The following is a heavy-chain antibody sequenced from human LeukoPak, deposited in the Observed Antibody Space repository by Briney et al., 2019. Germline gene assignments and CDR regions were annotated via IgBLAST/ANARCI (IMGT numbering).Heavy chain of an antibody. D-gene: IGHD5-18*01. J-gene: IGHJ4*02. V-gene: IGHV3-74*01. Sequence: PGGSLRLSCAASGFTFSTYWMHWVRQVPGKGLVWVSRINSDESTADYADAVKGRFTISRDNAKNTLYLEMNGLRAEDTALYYCAPEGGSSYDYWGQGTLVTVSS. CDR3: APEGGSSYDY. CDR2: INSDESTA. CDR1: GFTFSTYW.